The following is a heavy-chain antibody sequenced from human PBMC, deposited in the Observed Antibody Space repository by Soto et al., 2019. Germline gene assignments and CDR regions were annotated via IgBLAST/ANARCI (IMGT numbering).Heavy chain of an antibody. V-gene: IGHV3-48*01. CDR2: ISSSSSTI. J-gene: IGHJ4*02. D-gene: IGHD1-1*01. CDR1: GFTFSSYS. Sequence: GESLKISCAASGFTFSSYSMNWVRQAPGKGLEWVSYISSSSSTIYYADSVKGRFTISRDNAKNSLYLQMNSLRAEDTAVYYCARGLPYTIDYWGQGTLVTVSS. CDR3: ARGLPYTIDY.